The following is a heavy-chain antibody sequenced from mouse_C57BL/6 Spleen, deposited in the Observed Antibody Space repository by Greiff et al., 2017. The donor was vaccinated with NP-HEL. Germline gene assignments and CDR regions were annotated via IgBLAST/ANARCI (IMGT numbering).Heavy chain of an antibody. Sequence: VQLQQPGAELVKPGASVKLSCKASGYTFTSYWMQWVKQRPGQGLEWIGEIAPSDSYTNYNQKFKGKATLTVDTSSSTAYMQLSSLTSEDSAVYYCARWSYDDGYYGGFAYWGQGTLVTVSA. V-gene: IGHV1-50*01. J-gene: IGHJ3*01. CDR3: ARWSYDDGYYGGFAY. CDR2: IAPSDSYT. CDR1: GYTFTSYW. D-gene: IGHD2-3*01.